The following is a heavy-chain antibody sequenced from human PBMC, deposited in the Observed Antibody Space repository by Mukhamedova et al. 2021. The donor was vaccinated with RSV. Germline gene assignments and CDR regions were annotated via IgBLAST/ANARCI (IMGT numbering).Heavy chain of an antibody. CDR1: SSYA. CDR2: TSYDGSNK. J-gene: IGHJ6*01. CDR3: ARAGRGSSGYYESYYYG. V-gene: IGHV3-30*04. Sequence: SSYAMHWVRQAPGKGLEWVAVTSYDGSNKYYADSVKGRFTISRDNSKNTLYLQMNSLRAEDTAVYYCARAGRGSSGYYESYYYG. D-gene: IGHD3-22*01.